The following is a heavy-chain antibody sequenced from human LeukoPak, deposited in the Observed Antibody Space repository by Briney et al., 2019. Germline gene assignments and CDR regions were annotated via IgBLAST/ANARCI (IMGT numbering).Heavy chain of an antibody. D-gene: IGHD3-22*01. V-gene: IGHV3-15*01. CDR2: IKSKTDGGTP. J-gene: IGHJ6*03. CDR1: GLTFSNAW. CDR3: TTDYYDSSGYYEDFYYMDV. Sequence: NPGGSLRLSCAASGLTFSNAWMSWVRQPPGKGREWVGRIKSKTDGGTPDYAAPVKGRFTISRDDSKNTLYLQMNSLKTEDTAVYYCTTDYYDSSGYYEDFYYMDVWGKGTTVTVSS.